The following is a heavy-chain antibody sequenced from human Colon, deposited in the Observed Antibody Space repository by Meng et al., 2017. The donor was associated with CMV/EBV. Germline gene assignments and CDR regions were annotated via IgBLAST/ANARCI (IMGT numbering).Heavy chain of an antibody. Sequence: GESLKISCKASGYRFTSDWIGWVRQIPGKGLEWMGVIYPSDSDAKYSPSFEGQVTISVDKSISTAYLQWSSLKASDTAMYYCARSHKASCGGNCYIYYFDFWGQGTLVTVSS. D-gene: IGHD2-21*01. V-gene: IGHV5-51*01. CDR1: GYRFTSDW. CDR2: IYPSDSDA. CDR3: ARSHKASCGGNCYIYYFDF. J-gene: IGHJ4*01.